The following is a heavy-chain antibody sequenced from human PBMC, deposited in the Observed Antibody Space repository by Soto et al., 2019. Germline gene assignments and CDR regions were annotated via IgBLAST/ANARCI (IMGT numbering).Heavy chain of an antibody. CDR1: GGSISSGGYS. CDR3: ARENNVLPGGYFDY. J-gene: IGHJ4*02. D-gene: IGHD3-10*01. V-gene: IGHV4-30-2*01. CDR2: IYHSGST. Sequence: QLQLQESGSGLVKPSQTLSLTCAVSGGSISSGGYSWSWIRQPPGKGLEWIGYIYHSGSTYYNPSLKSRVTISVDRSKTRFSLKLSSVTAADTAVYYCARENNVLPGGYFDYWGQGTLVTVSS.